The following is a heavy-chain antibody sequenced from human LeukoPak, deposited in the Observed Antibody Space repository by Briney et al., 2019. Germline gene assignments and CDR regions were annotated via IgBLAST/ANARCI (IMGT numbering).Heavy chain of an antibody. CDR1: GYTFTSYA. J-gene: IGHJ5*02. D-gene: IGHD2-2*01. CDR2: INAGNGNT. V-gene: IGHV1-3*01. Sequence: GASVKVSCKASGYTFTSYAMHWVRQAPGQRLEWMGWINAGNGNTKYSQKFQGRVTITRDTSASTAYMELSSLRSEDTAVYYCARARHVPAAKFGGEGGWFDPWGQGTLVTVSS. CDR3: ARARHVPAAKFGGEGGWFDP.